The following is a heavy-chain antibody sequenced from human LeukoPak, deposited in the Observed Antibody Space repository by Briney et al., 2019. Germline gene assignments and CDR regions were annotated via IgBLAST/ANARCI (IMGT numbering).Heavy chain of an antibody. Sequence: GGSLRLSCAASGFTFSSYAMHWVRQAPGKGLEWVAVISYDGSNKYYADSVKGRFTISRDNSKNTLYLQMNSLRAEDTAVYYCARDFKYSSDYWGQGTLVTVSS. CDR2: ISYDGSNK. D-gene: IGHD6-6*01. CDR3: ARDFKYSSDY. CDR1: GFTFSSYA. J-gene: IGHJ4*02. V-gene: IGHV3-30*04.